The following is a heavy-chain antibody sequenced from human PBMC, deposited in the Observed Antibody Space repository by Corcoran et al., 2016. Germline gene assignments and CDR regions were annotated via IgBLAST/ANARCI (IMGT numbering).Heavy chain of an antibody. CDR3: ARAGSSRWYPYYYYGMDV. V-gene: IGHV3-7*03. Sequence: EVQLVESGGGLVQPGGSLRLSCAASGFTFSSYWMSWVRQAPGKGLEWVANIKQDGSEKYYVDSVKGRFTISRDNAKNSLYLQMNRLRAEDMAVYYCARAGSSRWYPYYYYGMDVWGQGTTVTVSS. J-gene: IGHJ6*02. D-gene: IGHD6-13*01. CDR2: IKQDGSEK. CDR1: GFTFSSYW.